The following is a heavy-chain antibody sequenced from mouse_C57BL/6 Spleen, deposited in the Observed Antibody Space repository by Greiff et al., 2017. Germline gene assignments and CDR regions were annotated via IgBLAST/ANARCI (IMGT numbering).Heavy chain of an antibody. D-gene: IGHD2-4*01. J-gene: IGHJ4*01. Sequence: VQLKESGPSLVRPSQTLSLTCTVTGFSINSDCYWIWIRQFPGNKLEYIGYTFYSGITYYNPSLESRTYITRDTSKNQFSLKLSSVTTEDTATYYYARGCDYFYAMDYWGQGTSVTVSS. CDR3: ARGCDYFYAMDY. V-gene: IGHV3-3*01. CDR2: TFYSGIT. CDR1: GFSINSDCY.